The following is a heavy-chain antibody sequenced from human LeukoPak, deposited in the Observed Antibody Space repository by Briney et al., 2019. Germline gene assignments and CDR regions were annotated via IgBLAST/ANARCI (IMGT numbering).Heavy chain of an antibody. J-gene: IGHJ3*02. CDR2: NCPHGTKK. CDR1: RFTFNSSR. CDR3: AKDQDAPPDAFDI. D-gene: IGHD2-15*01. Sequence: PAGSLRLSCAAPRFTFNSSRMHWVRPAPGTPLARAASNCPHGTKKYYADSATDRFTISRDNSKNTLYLQMNSLRAEDTAVYYCAKDQDAPPDAFDIWGQGTMVTVSS. V-gene: IGHV3-30*02.